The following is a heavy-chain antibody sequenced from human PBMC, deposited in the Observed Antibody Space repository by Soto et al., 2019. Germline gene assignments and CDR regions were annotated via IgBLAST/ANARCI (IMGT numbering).Heavy chain of an antibody. Sequence: EVQLVESGGGLVQPGGSLRLSCAASGFTFSSYWMSWVRQAPGKGLEWVANIKQDGSEKYYVDSVKGRFTISRDNAKNSLYLQMNSLRAEDTAVYYCAGVQLERRGYYYYYMDVWGKGTTVTVSS. CDR3: AGVQLERRGYYYYYMDV. CDR2: IKQDGSEK. CDR1: GFTFSSYW. V-gene: IGHV3-7*01. J-gene: IGHJ6*03. D-gene: IGHD1-1*01.